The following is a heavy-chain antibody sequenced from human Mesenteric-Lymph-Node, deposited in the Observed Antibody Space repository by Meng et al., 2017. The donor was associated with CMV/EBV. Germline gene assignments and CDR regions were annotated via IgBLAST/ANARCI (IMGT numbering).Heavy chain of an antibody. Sequence: GGSLRLSCAASGFTFSSYSMNWVRQAPGKGLEWVSSISSSSSYIYYADSVKGRFTISRDNAKNSLYLQMNSLRAEDTAVYYCARVGWGNCGGDCYYFDYWGQGTPVTVSS. V-gene: IGHV3-21*01. CDR3: ARVGWGNCGGDCYYFDY. D-gene: IGHD2-21*01. CDR2: ISSSSSYI. J-gene: IGHJ4*02. CDR1: GFTFSSYS.